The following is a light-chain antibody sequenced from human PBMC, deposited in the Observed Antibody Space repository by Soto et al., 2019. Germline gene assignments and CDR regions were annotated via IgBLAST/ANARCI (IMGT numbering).Light chain of an antibody. CDR2: DVS. CDR3: CSFAGL. J-gene: IGLJ2*01. CDR1: SSDVGGYNY. V-gene: IGLV2-11*01. Sequence: QSALTQPRSVSGSPGQSVAISCAGTSSDVGGYNYVSWYQQYPGKAPKLMIYDVSKRPSGVPDRFSGSKSGNTASLTSSGLQAEDEADYYCCSFAGLFGGGTKLTVL.